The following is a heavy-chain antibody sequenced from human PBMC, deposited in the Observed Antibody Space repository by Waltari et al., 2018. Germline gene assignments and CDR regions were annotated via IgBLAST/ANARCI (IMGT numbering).Heavy chain of an antibody. D-gene: IGHD2-2*01. CDR3: ATHIVVVPAAEWFDP. Sequence: QVQLQESGPGLVKPSETLSLTCAVSGYSISSGYYWGWFRQPPGKGLEWIGSIYHSGSTYYNPSLKSRVTISVDTSKNQFSLKLSSVTAADTAVYYCATHIVVVPAAEWFDPWGQGTLVTVSS. V-gene: IGHV4-38-2*01. CDR1: GYSISSGYY. CDR2: IYHSGST. J-gene: IGHJ5*02.